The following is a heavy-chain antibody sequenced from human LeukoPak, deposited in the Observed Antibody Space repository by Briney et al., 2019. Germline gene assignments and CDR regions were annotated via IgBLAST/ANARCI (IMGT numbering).Heavy chain of an antibody. D-gene: IGHD3-9*01. CDR2: ISYDGSNK. CDR3: AKEAHYDILTGYSYYFDY. Sequence: PGGSLRLSCAASGFTFSSYGMHWVRQAPGKGLEWVAVISYDGSNKYYADSVKGRSTISRDNSKNTLYLQMNSLRAEDTAVYYCAKEAHYDILTGYSYYFDYWGQGTLVTVSS. V-gene: IGHV3-30*18. CDR1: GFTFSSYG. J-gene: IGHJ4*02.